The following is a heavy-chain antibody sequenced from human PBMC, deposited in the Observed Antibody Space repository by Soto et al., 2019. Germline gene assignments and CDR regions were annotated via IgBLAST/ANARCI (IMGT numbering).Heavy chain of an antibody. Sequence: SETLSLTCTVSGGSISSSSYYWGWIRQPPGKGLEWIGSIYYSGSTYYNPSLKSRVTISVDTSKNQFSLKLSSVTAADTAVYYCASRGLRYFPFDPWGQETLVTVSS. CDR3: ASRGLRYFPFDP. CDR2: IYYSGST. V-gene: IGHV4-39*01. CDR1: GGSISSSSYY. J-gene: IGHJ5*02. D-gene: IGHD3-9*01.